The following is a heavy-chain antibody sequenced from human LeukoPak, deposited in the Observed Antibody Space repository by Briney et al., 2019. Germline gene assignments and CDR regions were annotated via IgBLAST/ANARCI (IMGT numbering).Heavy chain of an antibody. CDR3: ASENSSSWTWDP. J-gene: IGHJ5*02. CDR2: INPNSGGT. V-gene: IGHV1-2*02. CDR1: GYTFTGYY. D-gene: IGHD6-13*01. Sequence: ASVKVSCKASGYTFTGYYIHWVRQAPGQGLEWMGWINPNSGGTNYAQKFQGRVTMTRDTSISTAYMELSRLRSDDTAVYYCASENSSSWTWDPWGQGTLVTVSS.